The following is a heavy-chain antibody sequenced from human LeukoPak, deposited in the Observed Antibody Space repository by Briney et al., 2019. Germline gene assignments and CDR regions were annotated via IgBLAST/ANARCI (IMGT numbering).Heavy chain of an antibody. J-gene: IGHJ4*02. CDR2: MSYDGSNK. D-gene: IGHD2/OR15-2a*01. CDR3: ARENNYYFDY. CDR1: GFTFSSYA. Sequence: PGGSLRLSCAASGFTFSSYAMHWVRQAPGKGLEWAAVMSYDGSNKYYADSVKGRFTISRDNSKNTLYLQMNSLRAEDTAVYYCARENNYYFDYWGQGTLVTVSS. V-gene: IGHV3-30*04.